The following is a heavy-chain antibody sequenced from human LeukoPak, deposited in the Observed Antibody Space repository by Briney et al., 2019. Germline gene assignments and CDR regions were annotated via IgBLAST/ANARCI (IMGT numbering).Heavy chain of an antibody. D-gene: IGHD3-16*01. CDR3: TCFTWGTSDY. J-gene: IGHJ4*02. CDR1: GFTFVYAW. CDR2: IKSKIDGGTA. V-gene: IGHV3-15*01. Sequence: GGSLRLSCAASGFTFVYAWMSWVRQAPGKGLEWVGRIKSKIDGGTADYAAPVKGRFTISRDDSKNMLYLQVDSLKTEDTAVYYCTCFTWGTSDYWGQGTLATVSS.